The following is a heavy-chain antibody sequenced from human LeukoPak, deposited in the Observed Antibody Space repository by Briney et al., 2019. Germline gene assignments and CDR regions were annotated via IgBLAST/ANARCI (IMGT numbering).Heavy chain of an antibody. CDR3: TRRYLLAAFDI. Sequence: TGGSLRLSCAASGFTFSGSAMHWVRRASGQGLEWVGRIRSKANSYATAYAASVKGRFTISRDDSKNTAYLQMNSLKTEDTAVYYCTRRYLLAAFDIWGQGTMVTVSS. CDR2: IRSKANSYAT. J-gene: IGHJ3*02. CDR1: GFTFSGSA. D-gene: IGHD2-21*01. V-gene: IGHV3-73*01.